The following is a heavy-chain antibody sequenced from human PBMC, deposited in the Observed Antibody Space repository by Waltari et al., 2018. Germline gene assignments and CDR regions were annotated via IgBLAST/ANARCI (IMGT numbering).Heavy chain of an antibody. J-gene: IGHJ6*02. CDR1: GYIFTTYH. D-gene: IGHD3-16*01. V-gene: IGHV1-46*03. CDR3: SRDGLEYYYGMDV. Sequence: QVQLVQSGAEVKKPGPSVKISCKASGYIFTTYHVYWVRQAPGEGLQYMGAINPSDGGTHYAQRFRGRVTMTRATSTSTVYMEIHSLRVEDTAVYYCSRDGLEYYYGMDVWGQGTTVTVSS. CDR2: INPSDGGT.